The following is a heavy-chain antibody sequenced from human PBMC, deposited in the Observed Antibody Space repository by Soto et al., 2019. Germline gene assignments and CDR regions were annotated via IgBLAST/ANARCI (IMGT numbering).Heavy chain of an antibody. CDR1: GGSISRGGYS. CDR3: ARVPDR. J-gene: IGHJ5*02. CDR2: IYHSGST. D-gene: IGHD2-2*01. Sequence: LSVTCAVSGGSISRGGYSWSWIRQPPGKGLEWIGYIYHSGSTYYNPSLKSRVTISVDRSKNQFSLKLSSVTAADTAVYYCARVPDRWGQGTLVTVSS. V-gene: IGHV4-30-2*01.